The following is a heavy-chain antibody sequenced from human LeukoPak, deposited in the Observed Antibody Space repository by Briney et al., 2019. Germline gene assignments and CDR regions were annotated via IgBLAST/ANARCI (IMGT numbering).Heavy chain of an antibody. CDR2: IYPDDSDT. Sequence: GESLKISCKGSGYSFASYWTGWVRQMPGKGLEWMGIIYPDDSDTRYSPSFQGQVTISADKSISTAYVHWSTLKASDTAMYYCARHGPSCCDGSGYYRTPGSGYFDYWGQGTLITVSS. J-gene: IGHJ4*02. D-gene: IGHD3-22*01. CDR3: ARHGPSCCDGSGYYRTPGSGYFDY. V-gene: IGHV5-51*01. CDR1: GYSFASYW.